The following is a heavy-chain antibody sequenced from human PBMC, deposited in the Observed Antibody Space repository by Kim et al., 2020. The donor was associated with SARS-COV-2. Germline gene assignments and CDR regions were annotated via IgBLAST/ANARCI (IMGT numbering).Heavy chain of an antibody. CDR1: GFSISYYY. D-gene: IGHD3-22*01. V-gene: IGHV4-59*01. CDR2: VFDSGST. Sequence: SETLSLTCTVSGFSISYYYWTWIRQPPGKGLEWIGYVFDSGSTNYNLSLKSRVTISLRTSKKQFSLQLTSVTAADTAVYYCARGKYYYDGSGNPRFWYFDLWGRGTLVTVSS. CDR3: ARGKYYYDGSGNPRFWYFDL. J-gene: IGHJ2*01.